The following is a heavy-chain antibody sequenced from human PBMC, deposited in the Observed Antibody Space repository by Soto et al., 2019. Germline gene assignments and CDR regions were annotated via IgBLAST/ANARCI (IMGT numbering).Heavy chain of an antibody. J-gene: IGHJ4*02. CDR1: GFSFTTSD. V-gene: IGHV3-30*03. CDR3: VRRMPSDS. Sequence: QVQLEESGGGVAQPGTSLKLSCETSGFSFTTSDMHWVRQAPGKGLERVALISQDGTTEYYGDSVKGRFTISRDISTNTLFLQMNSLTVEDTAMYYCVRRMPSDSWGQGTLVTVSS. CDR2: ISQDGTTE. D-gene: IGHD2-2*01.